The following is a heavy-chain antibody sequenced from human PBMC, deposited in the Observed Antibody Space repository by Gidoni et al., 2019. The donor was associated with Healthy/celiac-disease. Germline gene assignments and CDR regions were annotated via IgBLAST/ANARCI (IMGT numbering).Heavy chain of an antibody. Sequence: QVQLQESGPGLVKPSQTLSLTCTVSGGSISSGSYYWSWIRQPAGKGLEWIGRIYTSGSTNYNPSLKSRVTMSVDTSKNQFSLKLSSVTAADTAVYYCAREGGGSWSNWFDPWGQGTLVTVSS. CDR1: GGSISSGSYY. J-gene: IGHJ5*02. V-gene: IGHV4-61*02. CDR2: IYTSGST. CDR3: AREGGGSWSNWFDP. D-gene: IGHD6-13*01.